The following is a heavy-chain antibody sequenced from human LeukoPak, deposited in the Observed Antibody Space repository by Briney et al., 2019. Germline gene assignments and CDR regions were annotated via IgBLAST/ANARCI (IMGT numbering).Heavy chain of an antibody. Sequence: PSETLSLTCAVYGGSFSGYYWSWIRQPPGKGPEWIGEINHSGSTNYNPSLKSRVTISVDTSKNQFSLKLSSVTAADTAVYYCARDYYDRSGYYRFDPWGQGTQVIVSS. CDR2: INHSGST. CDR3: ARDYYDRSGYYRFDP. J-gene: IGHJ5*02. V-gene: IGHV4-34*01. CDR1: GGSFSGYY. D-gene: IGHD3-22*01.